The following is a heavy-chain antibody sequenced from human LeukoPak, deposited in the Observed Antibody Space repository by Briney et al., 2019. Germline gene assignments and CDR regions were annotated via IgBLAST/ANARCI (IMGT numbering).Heavy chain of an antibody. CDR3: AKEAGNAAFDI. Sequence: GGSLRLSCAASGFTFGDYAMHWVRQAPGKGLEWVSGISWNSGRIGSPAHVKGRFTISRANAKDSLYLQMNSLRAEDTALYYCAKEAGNAAFDIWGQGTMVTVSS. J-gene: IGHJ3*02. CDR2: ISWNSGRI. CDR1: GFTFGDYA. V-gene: IGHV3-9*01.